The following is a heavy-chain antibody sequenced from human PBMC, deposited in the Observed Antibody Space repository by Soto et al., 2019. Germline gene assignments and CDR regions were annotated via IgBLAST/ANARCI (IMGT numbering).Heavy chain of an antibody. CDR1: GFTFSSYG. Sequence: AGGSLRLSCAASGFTFSSYGMHWVRQAPGKGLEWVAVIWYDGSNKYYADSVKGRSTISRDNSKNTLYLQMNSLRAEDTAVYYCARVGPISYYYDSSGSYFDYWGQGTLVTVSS. D-gene: IGHD3-22*01. J-gene: IGHJ4*02. CDR3: ARVGPISYYYDSSGSYFDY. V-gene: IGHV3-33*01. CDR2: IWYDGSNK.